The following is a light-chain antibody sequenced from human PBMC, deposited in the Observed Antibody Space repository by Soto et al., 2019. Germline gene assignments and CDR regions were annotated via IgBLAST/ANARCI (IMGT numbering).Light chain of an antibody. V-gene: IGKV3-20*01. CDR2: GAS. CDR1: QSVSSY. Sequence: EIVMTQSPATLSVSPGERATLSCRASQSVSSYLAWYQQKPGQAPRLLIHGASNRASGIPDRFSGSGSGTDFTLTISRLEPEDFAVYYCQQYGSSPRTFGQGTKVDIK. CDR3: QQYGSSPRT. J-gene: IGKJ1*01.